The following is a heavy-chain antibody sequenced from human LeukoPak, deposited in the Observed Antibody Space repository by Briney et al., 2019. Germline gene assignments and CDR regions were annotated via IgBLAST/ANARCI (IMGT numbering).Heavy chain of an antibody. V-gene: IGHV4-34*01. D-gene: IGHD4/OR15-4a*01. CDR2: INHSGST. CDR1: GGSFSGYY. CDR3: APRVPFPVYFQH. Sequence: SETLSLTCAVYGGSFSGYYWSWIRQPPGKGLEWIGEINHSGSTNYNPSLKSRVTISVDTSKNQFSLKLSSVTAADTAVYYCAPRVPFPVYFQHWGQGTLVTVSS. J-gene: IGHJ1*01.